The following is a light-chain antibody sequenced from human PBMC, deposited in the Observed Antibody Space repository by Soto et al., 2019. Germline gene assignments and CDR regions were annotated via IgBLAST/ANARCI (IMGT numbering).Light chain of an antibody. CDR1: SSDVGGYNY. J-gene: IGLJ3*02. CDR3: CSYAGRYSWV. CDR2: DVT. Sequence: QSVLTQPRSVSGSPGQSVTISCTGTSSDVGGYNYVSWYQQHPGKAPKLIIFDVTKRPSGVPDRFSGSKSGNTASLTISGLQAEDEAEYYCCSYAGRYSWVFGGGTKLTVL. V-gene: IGLV2-11*01.